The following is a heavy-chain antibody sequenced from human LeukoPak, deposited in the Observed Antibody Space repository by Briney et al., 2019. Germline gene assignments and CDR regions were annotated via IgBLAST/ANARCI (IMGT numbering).Heavy chain of an antibody. D-gene: IGHD3-16*01. J-gene: IGHJ3*02. V-gene: IGHV1-18*01. CDR3: ARADSISISQVGDAFDI. CDR2: ISAYNGNT. CDR1: GYTFTSYG. Sequence: GASVKVSCKASGYTFTSYGISWVRQAPGQGLEWMGWISAYNGNTNYAQKLQGRVTMTTDTSTSTAYMELRSLRSDDTAVYYCARADSISISQVGDAFDIWGQGTMVTVSS.